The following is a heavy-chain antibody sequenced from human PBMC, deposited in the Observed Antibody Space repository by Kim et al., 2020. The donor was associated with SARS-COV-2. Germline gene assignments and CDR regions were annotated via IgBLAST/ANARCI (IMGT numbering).Heavy chain of an antibody. J-gene: IGHJ5*02. Sequence: SETLSLTCTVSGGSISSYYWSWIRQPPGKGLEWIGYIYYSGSTNYNPSLKSRVTISVDTSKNQFSLKLSSVTAADTAVYYCARGAHCGGDCYYGGVSWFDPWGQGTLVTVSS. CDR1: GGSISSYY. D-gene: IGHD2-21*01. CDR2: IYYSGST. CDR3: ARGAHCGGDCYYGGVSWFDP. V-gene: IGHV4-59*13.